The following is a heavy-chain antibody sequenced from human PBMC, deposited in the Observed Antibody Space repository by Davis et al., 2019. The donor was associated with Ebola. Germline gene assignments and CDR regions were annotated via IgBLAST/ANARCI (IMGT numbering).Heavy chain of an antibody. D-gene: IGHD3-10*01. CDR2: INPSGGST. J-gene: IGHJ4*02. V-gene: IGHV1-46*01. CDR1: GYTFTSYY. Sequence: ASVKGSCKASGYTFTSYYIHWVRQAPGLGLEWMGIINPSGGSTSYAQKFQGRVTMTRDMSTSTVYMELSRLRSEDTAVYYCARFGTYIDYWGQGTLVTVSS. CDR3: ARFGTYIDY.